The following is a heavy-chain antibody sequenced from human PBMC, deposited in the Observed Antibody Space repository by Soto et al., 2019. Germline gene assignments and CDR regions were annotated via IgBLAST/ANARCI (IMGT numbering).Heavy chain of an antibody. D-gene: IGHD3-3*01. CDR3: ASQTNDFWSGYYGY. Sequence: GGSLRLSCAASGFTFSSYGMHWVRQAPGKGLEWVAVIWYDGSNKYYADSVKGRFTISRDNSKNTLYLQMNSLRAEDTAVYYCASQTNDFWSGYYGYWGQGTLVTVSS. CDR1: GFTFSSYG. J-gene: IGHJ4*02. CDR2: IWYDGSNK. V-gene: IGHV3-33*01.